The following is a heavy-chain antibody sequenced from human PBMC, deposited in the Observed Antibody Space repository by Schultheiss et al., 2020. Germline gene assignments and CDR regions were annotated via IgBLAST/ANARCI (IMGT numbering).Heavy chain of an antibody. CDR2: IWYDGSNK. J-gene: IGHJ4*02. D-gene: IGHD5-12*01. CDR3: AKAGYDGDYFDY. CDR1: GFTFSSYG. Sequence: GGSLRLSCAASGFTFSSYGMHWVRQAPGKGLEWVAVIWYDGSNKYYADSVKGRFTISRDNSKNTLYLQMNSLRAEDTAVYYCAKAGYDGDYFDYWGQGTLVNVYS. V-gene: IGHV3-30*02.